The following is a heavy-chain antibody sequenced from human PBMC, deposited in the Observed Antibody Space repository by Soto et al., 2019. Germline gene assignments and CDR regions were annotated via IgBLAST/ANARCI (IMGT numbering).Heavy chain of an antibody. CDR2: FNPKNGNT. CDR3: ARVNFGEVLAS. Sequence: ASVKVSCKASGYTFTNYGINWLRQARGQGIEWMGWFNPKNGNTNYAQTFEGRLTLTTDTSTSTAFMELSNLRSDDTAFYYCARVNFGEVLASWGQGTLAPVSS. CDR1: GYTFTNYG. J-gene: IGHJ5*02. V-gene: IGHV1-18*01. D-gene: IGHD2-21*01.